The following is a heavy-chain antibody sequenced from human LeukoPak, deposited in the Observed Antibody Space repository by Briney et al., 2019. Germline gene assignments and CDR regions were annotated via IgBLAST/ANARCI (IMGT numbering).Heavy chain of an antibody. CDR3: ARGLIIVGPSCRFDP. CDR2: IYYSGST. D-gene: IGHD2-15*01. V-gene: IGHV4-59*01. CDR1: GGSISSYY. Sequence: PSEPVSLTCTVSGGSISSYYWSWIRQPPGKGLEWIGYIYYSGSTNYNPSLKSRLIISVDTSKNQFSLKLSSVTAADTAVYYCARGLIIVGPSCRFDPWGQGTLVTVSS. J-gene: IGHJ5*02.